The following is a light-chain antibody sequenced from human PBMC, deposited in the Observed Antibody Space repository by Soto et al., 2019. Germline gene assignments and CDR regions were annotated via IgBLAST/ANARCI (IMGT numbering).Light chain of an antibody. V-gene: IGKV3D-20*02. Sequence: EIVFTQSPGTLSLSPGERATLSCRASQSVSSSYLAWYQHRPGQAPRLLIYGASRRATGIPDRFSGSGSGTDFTLTISSLEPEDFAVYYCQQRSNWPPITFGQGT. CDR2: GAS. J-gene: IGKJ5*01. CDR1: QSVSSSY. CDR3: QQRSNWPPIT.